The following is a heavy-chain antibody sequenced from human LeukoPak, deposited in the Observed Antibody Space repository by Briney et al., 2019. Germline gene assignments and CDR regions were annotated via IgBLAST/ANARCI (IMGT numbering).Heavy chain of an antibody. CDR3: ARVGRYYYYYMDV. V-gene: IGHV3-48*03. CDR1: GFTFSTSW. Sequence: GGSLRLSCAASGFTFSTSWMTWVRQAPGKGLEWVSYISSSGSTIYYADSVKGRFTISRDNAKNSLYLQMNSLRAEDTAVYYCARVGRYYYYYMDVWGKGTTVTISS. CDR2: ISSSGSTI. D-gene: IGHD3-16*01. J-gene: IGHJ6*03.